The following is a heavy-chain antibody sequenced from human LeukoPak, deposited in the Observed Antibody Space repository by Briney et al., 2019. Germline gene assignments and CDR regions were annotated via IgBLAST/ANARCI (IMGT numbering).Heavy chain of an antibody. CDR1: GGSISSYY. D-gene: IGHD3-3*01. V-gene: IGHV4-4*07. J-gene: IGHJ4*02. CDR3: AGAPAGSLEWLSPFDY. CDR2: IYASGST. Sequence: PSETLSLTCTVSGGSISSYYWSWIRQPAGKGLEWIGRIYASGSTNYNPSLKSRVTISVDTSKNQLSLKLSSVTAADTAVYYCAGAPAGSLEWLSPFDYWGQGTLVTVSS.